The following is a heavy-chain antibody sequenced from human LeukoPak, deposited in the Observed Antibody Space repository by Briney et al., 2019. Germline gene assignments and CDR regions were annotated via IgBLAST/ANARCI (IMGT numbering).Heavy chain of an antibody. D-gene: IGHD3-22*01. CDR2: IRYDGSNK. CDR3: AKPYYYYDSSGYPIDY. J-gene: IGHJ4*02. CDR1: GFTFSSYG. Sequence: GGSLRLSCAASGFTFSSYGMHWVRQAPGKGLEWVAFIRYDGSNKYYADSVKGRFTISRDNSKNTLYLQMNSLRAEDTAVYYCAKPYYYYDSSGYPIDYWGQGTLVTVSS. V-gene: IGHV3-30*02.